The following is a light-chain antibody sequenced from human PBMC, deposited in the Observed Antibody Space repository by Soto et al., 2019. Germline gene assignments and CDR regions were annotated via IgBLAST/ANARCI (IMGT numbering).Light chain of an antibody. CDR2: LGS. CDR3: MQALYTPPLT. CDR1: QSLLHSNGYNY. J-gene: IGKJ4*01. V-gene: IGKV2-28*01. Sequence: DIVMTQSPLSLAVTPGEPASISCRSSQSLLHSNGYNYLDLYLQKPGQSPQLLIYLGSNRASGVPDRFSGSGSGTDFTLKISRVEAEDVGVYYCMQALYTPPLTFGGGTKVEIK.